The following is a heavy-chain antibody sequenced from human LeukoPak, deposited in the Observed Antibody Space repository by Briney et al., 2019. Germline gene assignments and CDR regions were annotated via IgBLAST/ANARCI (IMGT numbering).Heavy chain of an antibody. D-gene: IGHD1-14*01. CDR2: IDPGGTTI. CDR3: ARPRTRSHDAFDI. J-gene: IGHJ3*02. Sequence: GGSLRLSCAASGFTFSTYSMNWVRQAPGKGLEWVSYIDPGGTTISYADSVEGRFTISRDNAKNSLYLQMNSLRAEDTAVYYCARPRTRSHDAFDIRGQGTMVTVSS. V-gene: IGHV3-48*04. CDR1: GFTFSTYS.